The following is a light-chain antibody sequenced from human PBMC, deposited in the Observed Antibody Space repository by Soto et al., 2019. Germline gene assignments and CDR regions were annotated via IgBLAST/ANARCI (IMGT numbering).Light chain of an antibody. Sequence: DIVMTQSPLSLPVTPGEPASISCRSSQSLLHGNGYNYLDWYLQKPGQSPQLLIYLGSDRASGVTDRFSGSGSGTDFKLKISRVEAEDVGVYYCMPALQTPRTFGQGTKVEIK. CDR2: LGS. CDR3: MPALQTPRT. CDR1: QSLLHGNGYNY. V-gene: IGKV2-28*01. J-gene: IGKJ1*01.